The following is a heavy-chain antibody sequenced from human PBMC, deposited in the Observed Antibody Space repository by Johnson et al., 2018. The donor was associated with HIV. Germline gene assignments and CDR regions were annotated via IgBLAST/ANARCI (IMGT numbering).Heavy chain of an antibody. CDR3: ARERGRIAADAFDI. Sequence: VQLVESGGGVVQPGRSLRLSCAASGFTFSSYAMHWVRQAPGTGLEWVAVISYDGSNKYYAASVKGQFTISSDNSKNTLYLPMNSLRAEDTAVYYCARERGRIAADAFDIWGQGTMVTVSS. J-gene: IGHJ3*02. D-gene: IGHD6-13*01. CDR1: GFTFSSYA. V-gene: IGHV3-30*04. CDR2: ISYDGSNK.